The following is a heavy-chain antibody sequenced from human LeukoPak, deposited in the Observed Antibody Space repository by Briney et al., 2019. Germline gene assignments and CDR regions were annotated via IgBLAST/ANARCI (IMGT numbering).Heavy chain of an antibody. CDR1: GGSLSGSY. CDR3: ARDGAYIQYRAGIVGATTGFDY. Sequence: SETLSLTCAVYGGSLSGSYWSWIRQPPGKGLEWIGEINHSGSANYNPSLKSRVTISVDTSKNQFSLKLSSVTAADTAVYYCARDGAYIQYRAGIVGATTGFDYWGQGTLVTVSS. D-gene: IGHD1-26*01. CDR2: INHSGSA. V-gene: IGHV4-34*01. J-gene: IGHJ4*02.